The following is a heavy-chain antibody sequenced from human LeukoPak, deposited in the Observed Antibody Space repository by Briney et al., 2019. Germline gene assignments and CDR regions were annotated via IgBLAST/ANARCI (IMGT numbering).Heavy chain of an antibody. CDR3: ARIVSTVSRTFDY. CDR1: GGSLSGYY. D-gene: IGHD5/OR15-5a*01. J-gene: IGHJ4*02. Sequence: SETLSLTCTVSGGSLSGYYWGRIRQPPGKGLEWIGYIYYSGSTNCNPSLKSRVTISVDTSSNQFSLKLSSVTAADTAVYYCARIVSTVSRTFDYWGQGTLVTVSS. CDR2: IYYSGST. V-gene: IGHV4-59*01.